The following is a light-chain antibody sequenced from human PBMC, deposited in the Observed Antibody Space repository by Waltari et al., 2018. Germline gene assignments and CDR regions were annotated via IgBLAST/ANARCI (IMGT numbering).Light chain of an antibody. CDR3: HSRDASGVGGS. Sequence: SSELTQDPAVSVAMGQTVTITCQGNGLRSYYASSYQQSPGQAPILIMYDKNNRPSGVPDRFSGSNSDNTASLTITGAQAEDEASYYCHSRDASGVGGSFGGGTKLTVL. CDR2: DKN. V-gene: IGLV3-19*01. CDR1: GLRSYY. J-gene: IGLJ2*01.